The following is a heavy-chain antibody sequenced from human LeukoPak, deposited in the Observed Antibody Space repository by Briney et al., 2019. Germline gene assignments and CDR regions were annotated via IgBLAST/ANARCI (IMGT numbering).Heavy chain of an antibody. V-gene: IGHV4-39*01. CDR1: GGSISSSSYY. CDR3: ARRMANVDAFDI. CDR2: IYYSGST. D-gene: IGHD2-8*01. Sequence: SETLSLTCTVSGGSISSSSYYWGWIRQPPGKGLEWIGSIYYSGSTYYNPSLKSRVTISVDTSKNQFSLKLSFVTAADTAVYYCARRMANVDAFDIWGQGTMVTVSS. J-gene: IGHJ3*02.